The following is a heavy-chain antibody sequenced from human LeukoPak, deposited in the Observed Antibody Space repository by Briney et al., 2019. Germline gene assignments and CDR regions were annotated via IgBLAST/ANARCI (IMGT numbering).Heavy chain of an antibody. V-gene: IGHV3-21*04. CDR2: ISSSSSYI. CDR1: GFTFSSYS. J-gene: IGHJ3*02. Sequence: GGSLRLSCAASGFTFSSYSMNWVRQAPGKGLEWVSSISSSSSYIYYADSVKGRFTISRDNAKNSLYLQMNSLRAEDTAVYYCARGSHYDFWSGHEHDIWGQGTMVTVSS. CDR3: ARGSHYDFWSGHEHDI. D-gene: IGHD3-3*01.